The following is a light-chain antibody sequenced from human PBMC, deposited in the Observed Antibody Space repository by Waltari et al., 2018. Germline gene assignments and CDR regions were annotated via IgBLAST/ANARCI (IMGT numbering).Light chain of an antibody. J-gene: IGLJ2*01. CDR3: SSYTSSSTWV. CDR1: SSDGGGYNY. Sequence: SSLTQPASVSGAPEQSITISCTGTSSDGGGYNYVSWYQQHPCKAPNLMIYYVSKQPSGVPNRFSGSNPGNPASLPISGLQAEYEADYYCSSYTSSSTWVFGGGTKLTVL. V-gene: IGLV2-14*01. CDR2: YVS.